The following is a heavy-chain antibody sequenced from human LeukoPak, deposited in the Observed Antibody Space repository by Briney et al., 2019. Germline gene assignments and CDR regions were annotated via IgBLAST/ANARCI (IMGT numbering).Heavy chain of an antibody. CDR2: IRQDGSDK. J-gene: IGHJ4*02. Sequence: GGSLRLSCAASGFIFSSYWMTWVRQAPGKGLEWVANIRQDGSDKYYVDSVKGRSTISRDGAKNSLFLEMNSLRVEDTAVYYCATSSWNDGDGVFDYWGQGTLVTVSS. CDR1: GFIFSSYW. CDR3: ATSSWNDGDGVFDY. D-gene: IGHD1-1*01. V-gene: IGHV3-7*01.